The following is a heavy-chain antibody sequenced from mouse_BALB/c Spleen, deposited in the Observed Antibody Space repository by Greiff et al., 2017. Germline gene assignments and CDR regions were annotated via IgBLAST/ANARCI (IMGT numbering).Heavy chain of an antibody. D-gene: IGHD2-4*01. CDR2: INPSNGGT. Sequence: QVQLQQSGAELVKPGASVKLSCKASGYTFTSYYMYWVKQRPGQGLEWIGEINPSNGGTNFNEKFKSKATLTVDKSSSTAYMQLSSLTSEDSAVYYCTRGKGGLSAAWFAYWGQGTLVTVSA. J-gene: IGHJ3*01. CDR1: GYTFTSYY. V-gene: IGHV1S81*02. CDR3: TRGKGGLSAAWFAY.